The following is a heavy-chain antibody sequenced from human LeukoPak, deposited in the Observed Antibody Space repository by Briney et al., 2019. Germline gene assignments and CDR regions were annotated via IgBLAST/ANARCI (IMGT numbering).Heavy chain of an antibody. CDR1: GFTFSNYY. CDR2: ISSSGNTI. CDR3: ARERRASGSYYLDY. Sequence: TGGSLRLSCAASGFTFSNYYMSWIRQAPGKGLEWVSYISSSGNTINYADSVKGRFTISRDNAKNSLYLQMNSLRAEDTAVYYCARERRASGSYYLDYWGQGTLVTVSS. V-gene: IGHV3-11*04. D-gene: IGHD1-26*01. J-gene: IGHJ4*02.